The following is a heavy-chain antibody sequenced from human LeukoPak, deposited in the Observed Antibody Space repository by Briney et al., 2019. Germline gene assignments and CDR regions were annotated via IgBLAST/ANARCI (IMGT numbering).Heavy chain of an antibody. V-gene: IGHV3-13*04. CDR3: ARANSGGFYDL. Sequence: PGGSLRLSCVASGFTFRSHDMDWVRQATGKILEWVSAISTAGDTYYPGSVKGRFTISRENAKSSLYLQMNSLRAGDTAVYYCARANSGGFYDLWGRGTLVTVSS. CDR2: ISTAGDT. J-gene: IGHJ2*01. CDR1: GFTFRSHD. D-gene: IGHD6-19*01.